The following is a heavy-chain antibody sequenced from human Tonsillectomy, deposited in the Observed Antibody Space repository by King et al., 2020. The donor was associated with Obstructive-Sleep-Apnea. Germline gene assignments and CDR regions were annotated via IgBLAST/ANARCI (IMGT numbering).Heavy chain of an antibody. J-gene: IGHJ5*02. CDR1: GFTFGDYA. CDR3: TRDAYHYDFWSGYPSGGSWFDP. Sequence: VQLVESGGGLVQPGRSLRLSCTASGFTFGDYAMSWFRQAPGKGLEWVGFIRSKAYGGTTEYAASVKGRFTIPRDDSKSIAYLQMNSLKTEDTAVYYCTRDAYHYDFWSGYPSGGSWFDPWGQGTLVTVSS. D-gene: IGHD3-3*01. V-gene: IGHV3-49*03. CDR2: IRSKAYGGTT.